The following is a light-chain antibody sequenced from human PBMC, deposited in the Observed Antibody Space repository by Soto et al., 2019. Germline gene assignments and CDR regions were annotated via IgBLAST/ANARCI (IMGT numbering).Light chain of an antibody. J-gene: IGKJ5*01. CDR3: QQRRNWPPIT. CDR1: QSVSNF. V-gene: IGKV3-11*01. Sequence: EIVLTQSPATLSSSPGERATLSCRASQSVSNFLVWYQQKPGQAPRLLIYDASNRATGIPARFSGSGSGTDFTLTIRSLEPEDFAVYYCQQRRNWPPITFGQGTRREIK. CDR2: DAS.